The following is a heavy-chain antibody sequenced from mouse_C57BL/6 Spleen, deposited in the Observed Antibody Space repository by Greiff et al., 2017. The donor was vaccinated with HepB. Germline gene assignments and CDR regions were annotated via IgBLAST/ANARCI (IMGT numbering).Heavy chain of an antibody. V-gene: IGHV14-4*01. J-gene: IGHJ3*01. Sequence: VQLKESGAELVRPGASVKLSCTASGFNIKDDYMHWVKQRPEQGLEWIGWIDPENGDTEYASKFQGKATITAAKSSNTAYLQLSSLTSEDTAVYYCTMGYSNYEAWFAYWGQGTLVTVSA. CDR3: TMGYSNYEAWFAY. D-gene: IGHD2-5*01. CDR2: IDPENGDT. CDR1: GFNIKDDY.